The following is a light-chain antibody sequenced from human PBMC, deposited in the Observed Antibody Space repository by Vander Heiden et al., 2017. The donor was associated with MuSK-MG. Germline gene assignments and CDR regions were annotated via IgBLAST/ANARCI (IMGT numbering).Light chain of an antibody. CDR1: NIGIKN. CDR2: RDS. V-gene: IGLV3-9*01. J-gene: IGLJ2*01. Sequence: SYELTQPLSVSVALGQTARSTCGGNNIGIKNVHWYQQKPGQAPVLVIYRDSNRPSGIPERFSGSNSGNTATLTISRAQAGDEADYYCQVWDSSTYVVFGGGTKLTVL. CDR3: QVWDSSTYVV.